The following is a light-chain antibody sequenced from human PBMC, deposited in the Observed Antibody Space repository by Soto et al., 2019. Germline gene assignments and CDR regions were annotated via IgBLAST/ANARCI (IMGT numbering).Light chain of an antibody. Sequence: DIHLTQSPSTLSASVGDRVTITCRASQTISHLLAWYQQKPGKAPKLLIFDASSLENGVPSWFSGSGSGTEFTLTITGLQPDDFATYYCQQYNTYWTFGQGTKVEI. CDR2: DAS. J-gene: IGKJ1*01. CDR1: QTISHL. V-gene: IGKV1-5*01. CDR3: QQYNTYWT.